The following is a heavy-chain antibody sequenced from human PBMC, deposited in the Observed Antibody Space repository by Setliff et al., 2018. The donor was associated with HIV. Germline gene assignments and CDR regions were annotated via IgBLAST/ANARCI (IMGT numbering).Heavy chain of an antibody. CDR3: ARAAGYSSSWHRYAFEI. Sequence: ASVKVSCKASGYTLTSYGISWVRQAPGQGLAWMGWISAYNGNTNYEQKFQGRVSMTRDTSISTVYMELSSLRSDDTAVYYCARAAGYSSSWHRYAFEIWGQGTMVTVSS. J-gene: IGHJ3*02. CDR2: ISAYNGNT. V-gene: IGHV1-18*01. D-gene: IGHD6-13*01. CDR1: GYTLTSYG.